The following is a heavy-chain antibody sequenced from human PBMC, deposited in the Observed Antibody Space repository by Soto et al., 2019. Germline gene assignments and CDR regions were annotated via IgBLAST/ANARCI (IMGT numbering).Heavy chain of an antibody. CDR2: IYYSGST. CDR3: ARKAYSGYDYSFDY. J-gene: IGHJ4*02. V-gene: IGHV4-39*01. Sequence: QLQLQKSGPGLVKPSETLSLTCTVSGDSISNSSYYWGWIRQPPGKGLEWIGSIYYSGSTYYNPSLKSRVTISVDTSKNQISLKLSSVTAADTAVYYCARKAYSGYDYSFDYWGQGTLVTVSS. CDR1: GDSISNSSYY. D-gene: IGHD5-12*01.